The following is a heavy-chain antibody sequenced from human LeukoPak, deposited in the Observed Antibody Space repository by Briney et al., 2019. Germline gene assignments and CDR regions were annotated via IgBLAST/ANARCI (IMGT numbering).Heavy chain of an antibody. CDR3: AKGALPGSGNYAVYFDY. J-gene: IGHJ4*02. V-gene: IGHV3-21*04. CDR2: ISSSSNYI. Sequence: GGSLRLSCAASEFTFFMYSIHWVRQAPGKGLEWVSSISSSSNYIHYADSVKGRFTISRDNIKNSLYLQMSSLRAEDTAVYYCAKGALPGSGNYAVYFDYWGQGTLVTVSS. D-gene: IGHD3-10*01. CDR1: EFTFFMYS.